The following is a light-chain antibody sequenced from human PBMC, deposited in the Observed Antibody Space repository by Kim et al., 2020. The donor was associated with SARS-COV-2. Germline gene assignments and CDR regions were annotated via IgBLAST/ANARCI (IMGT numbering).Light chain of an antibody. J-gene: IGLJ3*02. V-gene: IGLV3-19*01. CDR1: SLRNYY. CDR2: GKN. CDR3: NSRDSSGNHLV. Sequence: SSELTQDPAVSVVLGQTVRITCQGDSLRNYYASWYQQQPGQAPVLVLFGKNNRPSWIPDRFSGSKSGNTASLTITGAQAEDEADYYCNSRDSSGNHLVFGGGTQRTVL.